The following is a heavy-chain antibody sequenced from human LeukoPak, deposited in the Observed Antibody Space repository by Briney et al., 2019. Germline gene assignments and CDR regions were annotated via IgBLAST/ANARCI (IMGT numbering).Heavy chain of an antibody. D-gene: IGHD6-19*01. CDR2: ISYDGSNK. Sequence: GGSLRLSCAASGFTFSSYGMHWVRQAPGKGLEWVAVISYDGSNKYYADSVKGRFTISRDNSKNTLYLQMNSLRAEDTAVYYCAKEEQWLVLDYWGQGTLVTVSS. CDR3: AKEEQWLVLDY. V-gene: IGHV3-30*18. J-gene: IGHJ4*02. CDR1: GFTFSSYG.